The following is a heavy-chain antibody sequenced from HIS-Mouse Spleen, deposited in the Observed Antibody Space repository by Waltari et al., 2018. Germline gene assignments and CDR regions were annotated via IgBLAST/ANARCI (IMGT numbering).Heavy chain of an antibody. CDR3: AREIPYSSSWYDWYFDL. D-gene: IGHD6-13*01. V-gene: IGHV4-39*07. Sequence: QLQLQESGPGLVKPSETLSLTCTVSGGSISSSSYYWGWNRQPPGKGLEWIGSIYYSGSTYYNPSLKSRVTISVATSKNQFSLKLSSVTAADTAVYYCAREIPYSSSWYDWYFDLWGRGTLVTVSS. CDR2: IYYSGST. CDR1: GGSISSSSYY. J-gene: IGHJ2*01.